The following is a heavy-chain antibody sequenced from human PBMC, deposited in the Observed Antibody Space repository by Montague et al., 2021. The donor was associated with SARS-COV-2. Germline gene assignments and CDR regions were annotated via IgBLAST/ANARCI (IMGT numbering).Heavy chain of an antibody. CDR1: GDSISTSQYY. Sequence: SETLSLTCTVSGDSISTSQYYWGWIRQPPGKGLEWIGTINYSGSTYYNPSLKSRVTISEDTSKNQFSLRLSSVTAADTAVYYCASLNIVARTDYYYGTDVWGRGTTVTVSS. CDR3: ASLNIVARTDYYYGTDV. V-gene: IGHV4-39*01. J-gene: IGHJ6*02. CDR2: INYSGST. D-gene: IGHD5-12*01.